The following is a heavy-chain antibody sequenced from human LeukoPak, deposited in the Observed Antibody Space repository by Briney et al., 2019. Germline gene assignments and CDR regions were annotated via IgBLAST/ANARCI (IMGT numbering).Heavy chain of an antibody. V-gene: IGHV5-51*01. Sequence: GESLKISCKGSGYSFTSYWIGWVRQVPGKGLEWMGIIYPGDSDTRYSPSFQGQVTISADKSISTAYLQWSGLKASDTAMYYCARRGTDYGVAFDIWGQGTMVTVSS. CDR2: IYPGDSDT. CDR3: ARRGTDYGVAFDI. CDR1: GYSFTSYW. D-gene: IGHD4-17*01. J-gene: IGHJ3*02.